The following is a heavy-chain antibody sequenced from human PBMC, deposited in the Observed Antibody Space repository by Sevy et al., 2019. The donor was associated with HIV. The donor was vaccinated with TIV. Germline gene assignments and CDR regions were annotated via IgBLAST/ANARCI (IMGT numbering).Heavy chain of an antibody. J-gene: IGHJ4*02. D-gene: IGHD6-19*01. CDR1: GGTFRTYG. Sequence: ASVKVSCKATGGTFRTYGISWVRQAPGQGLEWMGGIIPILGTVNNAQKFQGRVTITADESTKTADMELSSLRSEDTAVYYCARGGGNGWYYFDYWGQETLVTVSS. CDR2: IIPILGTV. V-gene: IGHV1-69*13. CDR3: ARGGGNGWYYFDY.